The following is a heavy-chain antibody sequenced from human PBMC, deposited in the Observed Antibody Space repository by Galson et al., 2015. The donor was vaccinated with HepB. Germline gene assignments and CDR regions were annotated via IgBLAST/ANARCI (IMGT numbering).Heavy chain of an antibody. CDR1: GLTCSSDT. CDR3: VKDLDSNYDFDY. V-gene: IGHV3-64D*06. D-gene: IGHD4-11*01. J-gene: IGHJ4*02. Sequence: SPLSFCAASGLTCSSDTLHGVRQPPGLGQNAISAIRRNGGSTSYADSVKGRFTISRDNSKTTLYLQMSSLRAEDTAVYYCVKDLDSNYDFDYWGQGTLVTVSS. CDR2: IRRNGGST.